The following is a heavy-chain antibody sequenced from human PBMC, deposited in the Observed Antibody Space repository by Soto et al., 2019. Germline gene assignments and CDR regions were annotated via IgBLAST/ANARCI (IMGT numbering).Heavy chain of an antibody. V-gene: IGHV3-23*01. CDR1: GFTFSSYA. CDR2: ISGSGGST. J-gene: IGHJ4*02. CDR3: AEASAVYDYIWGSYRY. Sequence: EVQLLESGGGLVQPGGSLRLSCAASGFTFSSYAMSWVRQAPGKGLEWVSAISGSGGSTYYADSVKGRFTISRDNTMNTLYTQMRSLRAEDTAVYDCAEASAVYDYIWGSYRYWGQGTMVTVSS. D-gene: IGHD3-16*02.